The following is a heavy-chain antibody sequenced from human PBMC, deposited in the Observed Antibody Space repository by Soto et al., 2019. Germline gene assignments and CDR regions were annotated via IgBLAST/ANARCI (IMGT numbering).Heavy chain of an antibody. J-gene: IGHJ5*02. D-gene: IGHD6-13*01. CDR3: ARVASPAAAGTLSWLDP. CDR2: INPSGGTT. Sequence: GASVKVSCKASGYTFITYYMHWVRQAPGQGLEWMGIINPSGGTTSYAQKFQGRVTMTRDTSTSTVYMELSSLRCEDTAVYYCARVASPAAAGTLSWLDPWAQGTQVTVSS. V-gene: IGHV1-46*03. CDR1: GYTFITYY.